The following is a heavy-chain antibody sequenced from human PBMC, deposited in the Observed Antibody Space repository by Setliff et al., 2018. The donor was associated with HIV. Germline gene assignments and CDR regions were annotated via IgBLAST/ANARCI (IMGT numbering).Heavy chain of an antibody. D-gene: IGHD2-2*01. CDR3: ARGRRSTSSYYYYYYMDV. Sequence: SETVSLTCTVSGGSISSYYWSWIRQPPGKGLEWIGYIYYSGSTNYNPSLKSRVTISVDTSKNQFSLKLSSVTAADTAVYYCARGRRSTSSYYYYYYMDVWGKGTTVTVSS. CDR2: IYYSGST. J-gene: IGHJ6*03. CDR1: GGSISSYY. V-gene: IGHV4-59*01.